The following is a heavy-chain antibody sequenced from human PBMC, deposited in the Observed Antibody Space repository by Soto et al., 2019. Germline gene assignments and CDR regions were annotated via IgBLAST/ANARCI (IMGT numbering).Heavy chain of an antibody. J-gene: IGHJ5*02. CDR1: GYTCTSYA. CDR2: INAGNGNT. CDR3: ARSPMVATVDDWFDP. V-gene: IGHV1-3*01. D-gene: IGHD5-12*01. Sequence: ASVKVSCKASGYTCTSYAMHWVRQARGQRLEWMGWINAGNGNTKYSQKFQGRVTITRDTSASTDYMELSSLSSEDTAVYYCARSPMVATVDDWFDPWGQGTLVTISS.